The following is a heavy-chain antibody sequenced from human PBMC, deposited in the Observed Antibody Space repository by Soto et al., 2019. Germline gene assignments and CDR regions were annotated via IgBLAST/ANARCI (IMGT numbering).Heavy chain of an antibody. V-gene: IGHV6-1*01. CDR1: GDSLSSNSAA. CDR3: AGGRSWPRGDWFDP. D-gene: IGHD3-10*01. J-gene: IGHJ5*02. Sequence: SQTLSLTCVISGDSLSSNSAAWNWIRQSPSRGLEWLGRTYYRSKWYNDYAVSVRSRITINPDTSKNQFSLQLNSVTPEDTAVYYRAGGRSWPRGDWFDPWGQGTLVTVS. CDR2: TYYRSKWYN.